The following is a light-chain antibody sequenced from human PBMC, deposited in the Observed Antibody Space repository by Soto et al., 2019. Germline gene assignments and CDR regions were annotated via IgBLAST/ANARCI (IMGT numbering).Light chain of an antibody. CDR2: DAS. J-gene: IGKJ4*01. CDR1: QDISNY. V-gene: IGKV1-33*01. CDR3: QQYDNLPAT. Sequence: DIQMTQSPSSLSASVGDRVTVTCQASQDISNYLNWYQQKPGKAPKLLIYDASNLETGVPSRFGGSGSGTDFTFTISRLQPEDIATYYCQQYDNLPATFGGGTKVEIK.